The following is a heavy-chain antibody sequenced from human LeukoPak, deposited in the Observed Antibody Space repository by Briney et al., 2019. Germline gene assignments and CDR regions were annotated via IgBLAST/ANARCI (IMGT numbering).Heavy chain of an antibody. Sequence: ASVKVSCKASGGTFSSYAISWVRQAPGQGLEWMGRIIPILGIANYAQKFQGRVTITADKSTSTAYMELSSLRSEDTAVYYCASEYSSSSGWFDPWGQGTLVTVSS. CDR2: IIPILGIA. V-gene: IGHV1-69*04. CDR3: ASEYSSSSGWFDP. CDR1: GGTFSSYA. J-gene: IGHJ5*02. D-gene: IGHD6-6*01.